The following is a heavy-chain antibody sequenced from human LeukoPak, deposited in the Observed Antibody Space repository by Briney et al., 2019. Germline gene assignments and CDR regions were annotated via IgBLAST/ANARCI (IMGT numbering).Heavy chain of an antibody. CDR1: GFTLSDYY. J-gene: IGHJ4*02. CDR3: AREDYGGTNFDY. Sequence: PGGSLTLSCTGSGFTLSDYYINWVRQAPGKGLERVSQISNTGSTKYYADSVQGRFTISRDNVKNSVSLQMKSLSAEDTAVYYCAREDYGGTNFDYWGQGALVAVSS. D-gene: IGHD4-23*01. V-gene: IGHV3-11*01. CDR2: ISNTGSTK.